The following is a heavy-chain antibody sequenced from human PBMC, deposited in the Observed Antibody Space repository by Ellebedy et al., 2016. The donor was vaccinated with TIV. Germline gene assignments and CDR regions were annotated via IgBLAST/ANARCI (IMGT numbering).Heavy chain of an antibody. CDR2: IYHTGTT. Sequence: SETLSLTXTVSGGSVSRSNYYWGWIRQRPGKGPEWIGNIYHTGTTFYNPSLKSRVTISVDTSKNHFSLIVTSVTAADTAVYFCAGGTHYYYGWDVWGQGTTVIVSS. CDR3: AGGTHYYYGWDV. J-gene: IGHJ6*02. D-gene: IGHD3/OR15-3a*01. CDR1: GGSVSRSNYY. V-gene: IGHV4-39*02.